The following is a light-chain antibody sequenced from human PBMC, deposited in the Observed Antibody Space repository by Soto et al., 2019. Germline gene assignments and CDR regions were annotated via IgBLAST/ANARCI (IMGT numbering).Light chain of an antibody. V-gene: IGKV3-11*01. J-gene: IGKJ5*01. CDR3: QQRAN. CDR1: LSVTGY. CDR2: GTS. Sequence: EIVLTQSPASLALSPGERATLSCRASLSVTGYLAWYQQRPNQAPRLLIHGTSNRATGIPARFSGEGSGTDFTLTSSSLEPEDSAVYYGQQRANFGQGTRLEIK.